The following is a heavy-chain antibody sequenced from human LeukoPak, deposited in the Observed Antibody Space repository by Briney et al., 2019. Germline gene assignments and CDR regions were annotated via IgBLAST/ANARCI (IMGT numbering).Heavy chain of an antibody. Sequence: GGSLRLSCAASGFTFSIYAMSWVRQAPGKGLDWVSSISGSAGSTYYADSVKGRSTISRDNSKNTLYLQMSSLRAEDTAVYYCAKEGSLASNGGYFAYWGQGTLVTVSS. V-gene: IGHV3-23*01. CDR1: GFTFSIYA. CDR3: AKEGSLASNGGYFAY. CDR2: ISGSAGST. D-gene: IGHD1-1*01. J-gene: IGHJ4*02.